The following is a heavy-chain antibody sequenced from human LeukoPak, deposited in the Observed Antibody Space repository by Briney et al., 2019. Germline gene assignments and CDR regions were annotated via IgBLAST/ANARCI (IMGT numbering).Heavy chain of an antibody. V-gene: IGHV4-39*01. Sequence: PSETLSLTCSVSGGSISSSSYYWGWIRQPPGKGLEWIGTIYYSGSTYYNPSLKSRVTISADTSKNQFSLKLSSVTAADTAVYYCARGGSLGVVVAALNWFDPWGQGTLVTVSS. D-gene: IGHD2-15*01. CDR2: IYYSGST. CDR3: ARGGSLGVVVAALNWFDP. J-gene: IGHJ5*02. CDR1: GGSISSSSYY.